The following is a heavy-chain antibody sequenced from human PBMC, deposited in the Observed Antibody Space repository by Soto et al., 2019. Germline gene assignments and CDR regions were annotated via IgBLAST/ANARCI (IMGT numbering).Heavy chain of an antibody. CDR3: ARGCCGSYTRDAFDI. CDR2: MNPNSGNT. CDR1: GYTFTSYY. D-gene: IGHD1-26*01. J-gene: IGHJ3*02. Sequence: ASVKVSCKASGYTFTSYYINWVRQATGQGLEWMGWMNPNSGNTGYAQKFQGRVTMTRNTSISTAYMELSSLRSEDTAVYYCARGCCGSYTRDAFDIWGQGTMVTVSS. V-gene: IGHV1-8*01.